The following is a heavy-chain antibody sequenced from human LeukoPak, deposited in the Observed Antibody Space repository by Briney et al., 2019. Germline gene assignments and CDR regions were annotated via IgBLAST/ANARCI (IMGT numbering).Heavy chain of an antibody. J-gene: IGHJ3*02. CDR3: ARHGEYSSSPLGAFDI. CDR1: GYSFTSYW. V-gene: IGHV5-51*01. D-gene: IGHD6-6*01. CDR2: IYPGDSDT. Sequence: HGESLKISCKGSGYSFTSYWIGWVRQMPGKGLEWMGIIYPGDSDTRYSPSFQGQVTISADKSISTAYLQWSSLKASDTAMYYCARHGEYSSSPLGAFDIWGQGTMVTVSS.